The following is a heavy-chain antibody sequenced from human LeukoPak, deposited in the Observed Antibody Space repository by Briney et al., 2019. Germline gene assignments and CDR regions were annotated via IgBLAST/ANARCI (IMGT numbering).Heavy chain of an antibody. J-gene: IGHJ4*02. Sequence: PGGSLRLSCAASGFTFRSYWMSWVRQAPGKGLEWVANIKQDGSEKYYVDSVKGRFTISRDNAKNSLYLQMNSLRAEDTAVYYCARDLACQASADCYHFDYWGQGTLVTVPS. D-gene: IGHD2-21*02. V-gene: IGHV3-7*01. CDR1: GFTFRSYW. CDR3: ARDLACQASADCYHFDY. CDR2: IKQDGSEK.